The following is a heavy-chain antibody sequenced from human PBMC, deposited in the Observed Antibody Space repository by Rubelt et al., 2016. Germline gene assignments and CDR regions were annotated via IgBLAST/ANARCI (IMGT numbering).Heavy chain of an antibody. V-gene: IGHV4-34*01. J-gene: IGHJ6*02. Sequence: QVQLQQWGAGLLKPSETLSLTCAVYGGSFSGYYWNWIRQPPGKGLEWIGEINPSGSTNYNPSLKSRVTISVDPSKTQFSLELSSVTAADTAVYYCARGGKQQLGPYYYVMDVWGQGTTVTVSS. CDR3: ARGGKQQLGPYYYVMDV. D-gene: IGHD6-13*01. CDR2: INPSGST. CDR1: GGSFSGYY.